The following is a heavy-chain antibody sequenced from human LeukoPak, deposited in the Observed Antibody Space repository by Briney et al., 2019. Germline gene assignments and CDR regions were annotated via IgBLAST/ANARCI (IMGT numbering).Heavy chain of an antibody. V-gene: IGHV3-48*04. CDR3: AKDNAYYYADY. D-gene: IGHD3-10*01. J-gene: IGHJ4*02. CDR1: GFTFSSYG. CDR2: ISSGSSTT. Sequence: GGSLRLSCAASGFTFSSYGMHWVRQAPGKGLEWVSYISSGSSTTYYADSVKGRFTISRDNAKNSLYLQMNSLRAEDTAVYYCAKDNAYYYADYWGQGTLVTVSS.